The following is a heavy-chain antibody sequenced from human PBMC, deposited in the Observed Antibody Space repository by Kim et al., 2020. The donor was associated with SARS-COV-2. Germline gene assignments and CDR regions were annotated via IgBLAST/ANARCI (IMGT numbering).Heavy chain of an antibody. V-gene: IGHV4-34*01. J-gene: IGHJ5*02. Sequence: SETLSLTCAVYGGSFSGYYWSWIRQPPGKGLEWIGEINHSGSTNYNPSLKSRVTISVDTSKNQFSLKLSSVTAADTAVYYCARGYRDIVVVPAAMIWFDP. CDR2: INHSGST. CDR1: GGSFSGYY. CDR3: ARGYRDIVVVPAAMIWFDP. D-gene: IGHD2-2*01.